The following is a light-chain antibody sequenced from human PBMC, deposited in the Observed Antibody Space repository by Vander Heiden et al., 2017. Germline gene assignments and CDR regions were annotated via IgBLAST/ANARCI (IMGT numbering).Light chain of an antibody. V-gene: IGKV3-11*01. CDR1: QSVSSY. J-gene: IGKJ2*01. CDR2: DAS. Sequence: EIVLTQSAVTLSLCPGEIATLSCRASQSVSSYLAWYQQKPGQAPRLLIYDASNRATGIPARFSGSGSGTAFTLTISSLEPEDFAVYYCQQRSNWPTFGQGTKLEIK. CDR3: QQRSNWPT.